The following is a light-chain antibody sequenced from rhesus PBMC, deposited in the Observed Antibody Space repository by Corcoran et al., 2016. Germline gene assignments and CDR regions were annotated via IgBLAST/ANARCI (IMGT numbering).Light chain of an antibody. CDR2: SAD. Sequence: EIVMTQSPATLSLSPGETATLSCRASESVGSYLAWYPQKPGQAPKLLVHSADLRATGIPDRFTGSGSRTEFTLTISSLEPEDVGVYHCQQYNDLLRTFGQGTKVEIK. CDR1: ESVGSY. J-gene: IGKJ1*01. V-gene: IGKV3-40*03. CDR3: QQYNDLLRT.